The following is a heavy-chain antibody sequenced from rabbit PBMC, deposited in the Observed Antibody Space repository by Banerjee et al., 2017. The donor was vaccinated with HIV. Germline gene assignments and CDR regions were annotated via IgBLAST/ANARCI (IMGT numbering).Heavy chain of an antibody. J-gene: IGHJ4*01. CDR2: IDVGSSGAT. D-gene: IGHD2-1*01. Sequence: QEQLEESGGDLVKPEGSLTLTCTASGFSFSNGYVMCWVRQAPGKGPEWIACIDVGSSGATYYASWAKGRFTISKTSSTTVTLQMTSLTAADTATYFCARGDTMIMVSFYFTLWGPGTLVTVS. CDR3: ARGDTMIMVSFYFTL. CDR1: GFSFSNGYV. V-gene: IGHV1S45*01.